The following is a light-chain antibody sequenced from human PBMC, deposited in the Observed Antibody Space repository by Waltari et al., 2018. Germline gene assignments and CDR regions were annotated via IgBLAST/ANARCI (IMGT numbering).Light chain of an antibody. Sequence: DIQMTQYPSSLSASVGDRVTITCRASQDISNFLNWYQQKPGKAPQLLIYDASNLETGVPSRFTGSGSGTDFTLTITSLQPEDIATYYCQQYDTLPPDFGPGTKVKIK. CDR2: DAS. CDR1: QDISNF. J-gene: IGKJ3*01. CDR3: QQYDTLPPD. V-gene: IGKV1-33*01.